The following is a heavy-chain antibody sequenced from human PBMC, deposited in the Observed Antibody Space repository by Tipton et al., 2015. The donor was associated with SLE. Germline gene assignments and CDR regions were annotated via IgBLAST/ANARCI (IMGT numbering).Heavy chain of an antibody. CDR2: ISYDGSKK. J-gene: IGHJ4*02. Sequence: SLRLSCAASGFNFSSYTMHWIRQAPGKGLEWVAVISYDGSKKYYADSVKGRFTISRDNSKNTLYLQMNSLRAEDTAVYYCARDQSQDYWGQGTLVTVSS. V-gene: IGHV3-30-3*01. CDR1: GFNFSSYT. CDR3: ARDQSQDY.